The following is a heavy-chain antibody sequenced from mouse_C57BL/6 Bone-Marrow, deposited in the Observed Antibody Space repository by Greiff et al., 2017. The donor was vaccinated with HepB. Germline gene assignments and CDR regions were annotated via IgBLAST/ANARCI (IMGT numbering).Heavy chain of an antibody. CDR2: IWSGGST. CDR3: ARNPMYYSRCDFDD. D-gene: IGHD1-1*01. CDR1: GFSLTSYG. J-gene: IGHJ2*01. Sequence: QVQLKESGPGLVQPSQSLSITCTVSGFSLTSYGVHWVRQSPGKGLEWLGVIWSGGSTDYNAAFISRLSISKDNSKSQVFFKMNSLQAEDTAIYYCARNPMYYSRCDFDDWGQGTTLTVSS. V-gene: IGHV2-2*01.